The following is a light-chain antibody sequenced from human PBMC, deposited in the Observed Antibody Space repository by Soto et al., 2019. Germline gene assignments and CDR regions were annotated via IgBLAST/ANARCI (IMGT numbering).Light chain of an antibody. CDR1: QSVRNNR. J-gene: IGKJ2*01. CDR3: QQYGSAPNT. V-gene: IGKV3-20*01. CDR2: DVS. Sequence: EIVLTQSPGTLSLSPGESATVSCRASQSVRNNRLVWYQHKAGQAPRLLIYDVSYRATGIPDRFSGSGSGTDFALTISRLEAEDSAVYYCQQYGSAPNTFGQGTRLEIK.